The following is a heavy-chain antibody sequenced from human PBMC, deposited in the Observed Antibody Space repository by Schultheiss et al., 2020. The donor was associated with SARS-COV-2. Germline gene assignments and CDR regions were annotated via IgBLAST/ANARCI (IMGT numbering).Heavy chain of an antibody. V-gene: IGHV4-59*08. CDR3: ARRRSDGNWYLDT. CDR1: GGSISSYY. Sequence: SETLSLTCTVSGGSISSYYWSWIRQPPGKGLEWIGDIYYSGRTNYNPSLKSRLTISVDTSKNQFSLKLTSVIAADTAVYYCARRRSDGNWYLDTWGQGTQVTVSS. CDR2: IYYSGRT. D-gene: IGHD4-23*01. J-gene: IGHJ4*02.